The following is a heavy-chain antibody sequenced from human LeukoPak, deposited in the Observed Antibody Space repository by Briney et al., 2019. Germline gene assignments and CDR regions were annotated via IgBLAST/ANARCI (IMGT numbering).Heavy chain of an antibody. J-gene: IGHJ4*02. CDR2: ISGSGGST. Sequence: PGRSLRLSCAASGFTFSSYAMSWVRQAPGKGPEWVSAISGSGGSTYYADSVKGRFTISRDNSKNTLYLQMNSLRAEDTAVYYCAKDHLLGFGAQDYFDYWGQGTLVTVSP. D-gene: IGHD3-10*01. CDR3: AKDHLLGFGAQDYFDY. V-gene: IGHV3-23*01. CDR1: GFTFSSYA.